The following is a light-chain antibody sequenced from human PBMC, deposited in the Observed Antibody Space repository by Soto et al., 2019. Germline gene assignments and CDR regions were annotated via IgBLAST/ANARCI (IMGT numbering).Light chain of an antibody. CDR1: SGHSSYA. Sequence: QLVLTQSPSASASLGASVKLTCTLSSGHSSYAIAWHQQQPEKGPRYLMKLNSDGSHSKGDGIPDRFSGSSSGAERYLTISSVQSEDEADYYFQTWGTGFWVFGGGTKLTVL. CDR3: QTWGTGFWV. J-gene: IGLJ3*02. V-gene: IGLV4-69*01. CDR2: LNSDGSH.